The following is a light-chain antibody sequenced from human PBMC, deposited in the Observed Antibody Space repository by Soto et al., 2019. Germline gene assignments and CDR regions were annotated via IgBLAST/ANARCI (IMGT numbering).Light chain of an antibody. J-gene: IGLJ1*01. CDR1: SADVGDYNH. V-gene: IGLV2-14*01. Sequence: QSALTQPASVSGSPGQSITISCTGTSADVGDYNHVSWYQQYPGKAPKVMIYDVSNRPSGISNRFSGSKSGNTAFLTISGLQAEDEADYHCSSHSLIDNRVSGTGTKLTVL. CDR2: DVS. CDR3: SSHSLIDNRV.